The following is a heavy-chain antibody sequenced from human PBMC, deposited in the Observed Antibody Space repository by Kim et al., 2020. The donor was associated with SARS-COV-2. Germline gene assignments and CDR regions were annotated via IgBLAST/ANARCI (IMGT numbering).Heavy chain of an antibody. Sequence: SETLSLTCTVSGGSISSSSYYWGRIRQPPGKGLEWIGSIYYSGSTYYNPSLKSRVTISVDTSKNQFSLKLSSVTAADTAVYYCARHSLRFLEWANWFDPWGQGTLVTVSS. CDR2: IYYSGST. CDR1: GGSISSSSYY. J-gene: IGHJ5*02. D-gene: IGHD3-3*01. CDR3: ARHSLRFLEWANWFDP. V-gene: IGHV4-39*01.